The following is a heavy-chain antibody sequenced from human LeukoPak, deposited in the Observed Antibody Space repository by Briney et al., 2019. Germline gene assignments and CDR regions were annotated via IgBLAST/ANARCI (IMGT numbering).Heavy chain of an antibody. CDR3: ARLGPTYYYDSSGYYPSDAFDI. J-gene: IGHJ3*02. CDR2: IYYSGST. D-gene: IGHD3-22*01. Sequence: SETLSLTCTVSGGSISSGGYYWSWIRQHPGKGLEWIGYIYYSGSTNYNPSLKSRVTISVDTSKNQFSLKLSSVTAADTAVYYCARLGPTYYYDSSGYYPSDAFDIWGQGTMVTVSS. CDR1: GGSISSGGYY. V-gene: IGHV4-61*08.